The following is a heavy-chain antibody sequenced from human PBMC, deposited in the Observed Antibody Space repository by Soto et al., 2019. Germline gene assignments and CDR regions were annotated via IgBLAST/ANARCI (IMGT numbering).Heavy chain of an antibody. Sequence: PGGSLRLSCAASGFTFSNDWMSWVRQAPGKGLQWVGRIKSKTDDGTTDYAAPVKGRFTISRDDSKNTLYLQMNSLRTEDTALYYCITDYTMIRGVISYFDYWGQGALVTVSS. CDR3: ITDYTMIRGVISYFDY. V-gene: IGHV3-15*01. CDR2: IKSKTDDGTT. D-gene: IGHD3-10*01. CDR1: GFTFSNDW. J-gene: IGHJ4*02.